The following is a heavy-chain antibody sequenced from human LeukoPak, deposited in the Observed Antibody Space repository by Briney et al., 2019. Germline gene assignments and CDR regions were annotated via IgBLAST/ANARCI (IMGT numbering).Heavy chain of an antibody. CDR1: GFTFSSYS. CDR2: ISSSSYI. Sequence: PGGSLRLSCAASGFTFSSYSMNWVRQAPGKGLEWVSSISSSSYIYYADSVKGRFTISRDNAKNSLYLQMNSLRAEDTAVYYCAREGYYDSSGYYYARNWFDPWGQGTLVTVSS. V-gene: IGHV3-21*01. D-gene: IGHD3-22*01. CDR3: AREGYYDSSGYYYARNWFDP. J-gene: IGHJ5*02.